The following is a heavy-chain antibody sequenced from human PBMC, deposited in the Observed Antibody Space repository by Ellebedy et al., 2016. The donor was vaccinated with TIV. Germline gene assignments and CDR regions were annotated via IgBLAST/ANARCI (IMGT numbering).Heavy chain of an antibody. CDR1: GFTFSSYS. CDR2: IYSSGST. J-gene: IGHJ6*02. D-gene: IGHD1-26*01. CDR3: ARDSGSPSGYYYYYGMDV. Sequence: GSLRLSCAASGFTFSSYSMNWIRQPPGKGLEWIGSIYSSGSTYYNPSLKSRVTISVDTSKNQFSLKLSSVTAADTAVYYCARDSGSPSGYYYYYGMDVWGQGTTVTVSS. V-gene: IGHV4-39*07.